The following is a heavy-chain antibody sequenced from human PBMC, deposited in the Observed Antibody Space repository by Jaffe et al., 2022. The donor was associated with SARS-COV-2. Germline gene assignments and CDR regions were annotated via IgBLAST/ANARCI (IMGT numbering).Heavy chain of an antibody. CDR1: GYSFTGYW. D-gene: IGHD1-26*01. CDR2: IDPSDSYI. J-gene: IGHJ4*02. V-gene: IGHV5-10-1*03. CDR3: ARQSDAYYNIDY. Sequence: EVQLVQSGAEVKKPGESLRISCKTSGYSFTGYWITWVRQMPGKGLEWMGRIDPSDSYINYSPSFQDHVAISVDKSISTAYLQWSSLRASDSAMYYCARQSDAYYNIDYWGQGTPVTVSS.